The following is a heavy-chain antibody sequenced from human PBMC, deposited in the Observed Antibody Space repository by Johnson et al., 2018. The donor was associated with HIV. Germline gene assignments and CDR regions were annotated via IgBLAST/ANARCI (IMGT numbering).Heavy chain of an antibody. D-gene: IGHD3-22*01. CDR3: ARERNMIVVDDDAFDI. CDR1: GFTFSTYG. CDR2: ISYDGGNK. V-gene: IGHV3-30*03. J-gene: IGHJ3*02. Sequence: SLRLSCAASGFTFSTYGMHWVRQAPGQGLEWVAVISYDGGNKYYADSVKGRFTISRDNSKNTLYLQMNSLRAEDTAVYYCARERNMIVVDDDAFDIWGQGTMVTVSS.